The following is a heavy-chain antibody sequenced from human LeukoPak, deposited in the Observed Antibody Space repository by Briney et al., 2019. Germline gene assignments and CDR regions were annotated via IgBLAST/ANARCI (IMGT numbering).Heavy chain of an antibody. D-gene: IGHD1-26*01. CDR3: ARDLSGTYSMDY. V-gene: IGHV3-23*01. CDR1: GFTFSSYA. Sequence: PGGSLRLSCAASGFTFSSYAMSWVRQAPGKGLEWVSGISGSGGNTYYADSVKGRFTISRDNSNNTLYLQMNSLRDEDTALYYCARDLSGTYSMDYWGQGTLVTVSS. CDR2: ISGSGGNT. J-gene: IGHJ4*02.